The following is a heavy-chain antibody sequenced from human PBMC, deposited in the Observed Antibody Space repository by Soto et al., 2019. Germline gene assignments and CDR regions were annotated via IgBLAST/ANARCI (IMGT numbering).Heavy chain of an antibody. CDR3: ARLLHDSSGYYYFDY. J-gene: IGHJ4*02. CDR1: GGSIISRSYY. V-gene: IGHV4-39*01. Sequence: SETLSLTCTVSGGSIISRSYYWGLIRQPPGKGLEWIASIYYSGSIYYNPSLKSRVTMAVDTSKNQFSLNLNSATAADTAVYYCARLLHDSSGYYYFDYWGQGALVTVSS. D-gene: IGHD3-22*01. CDR2: IYYSGSI.